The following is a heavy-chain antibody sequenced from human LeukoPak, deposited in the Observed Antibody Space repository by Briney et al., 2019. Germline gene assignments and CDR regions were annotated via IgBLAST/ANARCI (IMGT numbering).Heavy chain of an antibody. CDR2: IIPIFGTA. CDR3: ARGGLYSSSSPPDY. J-gene: IGHJ4*02. V-gene: IGHV1-69*05. D-gene: IGHD6-6*01. Sequence: GASVKVSCKASGGTFSSYAISWVRQAPGQGLEWMGGIIPIFGTANYAQKFQGRVTITTDESTSTAYMELSSLRSEDTAVYYCARGGLYSSSSPPDYWGQGTLVIVSS. CDR1: GGTFSSYA.